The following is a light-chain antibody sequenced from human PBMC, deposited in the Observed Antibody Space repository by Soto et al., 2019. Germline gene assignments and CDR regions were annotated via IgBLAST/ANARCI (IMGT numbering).Light chain of an antibody. J-gene: IGKJ1*01. V-gene: IGKV3-20*01. Sequence: EIVLTQSPGTLSLSPAERATLSCRASQSISSSYLAWYQQKPGQAPRLLIYAASSRATGIPDRFSGSGSGTDFTLTISRVEPEDFAVFYCQQYGSSPKTFGQGPRWISN. CDR3: QQYGSSPKT. CDR2: AAS. CDR1: QSISSSY.